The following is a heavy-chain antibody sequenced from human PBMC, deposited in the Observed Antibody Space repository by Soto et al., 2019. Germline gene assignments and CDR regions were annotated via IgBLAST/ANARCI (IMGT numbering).Heavy chain of an antibody. D-gene: IGHD3-16*01. V-gene: IGHV4-34*01. CDR3: ARALHYWGMDV. CDR2: INHSGST. J-gene: IGHJ6*03. Sequence: SETLSLTCAVYGGSFSGYYWSWIRQPPGKGLEWIGEINHSGSTNYNPSLKSRVTISVDTSKNQFSLKLSSVTAADTAVYYCARALHYWGMDVWGKGTTVTVSS. CDR1: GGSFSGYY.